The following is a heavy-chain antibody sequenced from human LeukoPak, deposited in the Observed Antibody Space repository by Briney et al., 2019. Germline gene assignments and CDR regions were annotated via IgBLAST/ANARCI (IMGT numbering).Heavy chain of an antibody. CDR2: INPNSGGA. CDR3: ARDRLLWFGERLDY. Sequence: GASVKVSCKTSGYTFTDYYVHWVRQAPGQGLEWMGWINPNSGGANYAQKFQGRVTMSRDTSISTAYMELSRLRSDDTAVYYCARDRLLWFGERLDYWGQGTLVTVSS. D-gene: IGHD3-10*01. CDR1: GYTFTDYY. J-gene: IGHJ4*02. V-gene: IGHV1-2*02.